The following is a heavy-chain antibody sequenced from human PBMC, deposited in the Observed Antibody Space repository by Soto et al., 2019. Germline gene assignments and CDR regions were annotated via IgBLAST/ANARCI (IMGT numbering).Heavy chain of an antibody. CDR2: IYYSGST. J-gene: IGHJ3*02. D-gene: IGHD2-2*01. V-gene: IGHV4-59*01. CDR3: ARTYCSNTTCYDIFDI. CDR1: GGPISSYY. Sequence: PSETLSLTCTVSGGPISSYYWGWIRQPPGKGLELIGYIYYSGSTSYNPSLKSRVTISVDTSKNQFSLKLRSVTAADTAEYYCARTYCSNTTCYDIFDIWGQGTMVTVSS.